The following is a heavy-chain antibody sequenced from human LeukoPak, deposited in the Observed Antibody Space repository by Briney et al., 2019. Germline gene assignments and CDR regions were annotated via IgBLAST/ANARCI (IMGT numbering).Heavy chain of an antibody. CDR2: INHSGST. CDR3: ARNFDY. CDR1: GGSFSGYY. Sequence: PSETLSLTCAVYGGSFSGYYWSWIRQPPGKGLEWIGEINHSGSTNYNPSLKSRVTISVDKSKNQFSLMLYSVTAADTAVYYCARNFDYWGQGTLVTVSS. J-gene: IGHJ4*02. V-gene: IGHV4-34*01.